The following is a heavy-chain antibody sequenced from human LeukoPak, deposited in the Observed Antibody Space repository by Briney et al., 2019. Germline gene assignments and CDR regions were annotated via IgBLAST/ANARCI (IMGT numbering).Heavy chain of an antibody. D-gene: IGHD3-9*01. V-gene: IGHV1-24*01. CDR3: ATSNRYYDILTGYYYY. CDR2: FDPEDGET. J-gene: IGHJ4*02. Sequence: ASVKVSCKVSGYTLTELSMHWVRQAPGKGLEWMGGFDPEDGETIYAQKFQGRVTMTEDTSTDTAYMELSSLRSEDTAVYYCATSNRYYDILTGYYYYWGQGTLVTVSS. CDR1: GYTLTELS.